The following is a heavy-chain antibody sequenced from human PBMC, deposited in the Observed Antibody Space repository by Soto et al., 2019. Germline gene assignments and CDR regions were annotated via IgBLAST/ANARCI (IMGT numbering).Heavy chain of an antibody. CDR3: AKYIAARPGGFYGMDV. D-gene: IGHD6-6*01. CDR2: ISGSGGST. J-gene: IGHJ6*02. CDR1: GFTFSSYA. Sequence: GGSLRLSCAASGFTFSSYAMSWVRQAPGKGLEWVSAISGSGGSTYYADSVKGRFTISRDNSKNTLYLQMNSLRAEDTAVYYCAKYIAARPGGFYGMDVWGRGTTVTVSS. V-gene: IGHV3-23*01.